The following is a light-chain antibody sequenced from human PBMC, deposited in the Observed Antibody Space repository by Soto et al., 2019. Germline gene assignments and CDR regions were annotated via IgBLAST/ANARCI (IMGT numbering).Light chain of an antibody. CDR1: TSNIGSNY. CDR3: ATWDDSLSGAV. J-gene: IGLJ2*01. V-gene: IGLV1-47*01. CDR2: RHN. Sequence: QSALTQSPSASGTPGQRVTISCSGSTSNIGSNYVYWYQQFPGTAPKVVIYRHNQRPSGVPDRFSGSKSGTSASLIISGLRSEDEADYYCATWDDSLSGAVFGGGTKLTVL.